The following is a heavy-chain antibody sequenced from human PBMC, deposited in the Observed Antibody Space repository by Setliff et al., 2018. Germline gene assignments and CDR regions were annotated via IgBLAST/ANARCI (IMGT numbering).Heavy chain of an antibody. CDR1: GGSISSSNW. J-gene: IGHJ3*02. CDR3: ARDQKGVVPAAMKALDI. Sequence: SETLSLTCAVSGGSISSSNWWSWVRQPPGKGLEWIGEIYHSGSTNYIPSLKSRVTISVDKSKNQFSLKLSSVTAADTAVYYCARDQKGVVPAAMKALDIWGQGTMVTVSS. D-gene: IGHD2-2*01. V-gene: IGHV4-4*02. CDR2: IYHSGST.